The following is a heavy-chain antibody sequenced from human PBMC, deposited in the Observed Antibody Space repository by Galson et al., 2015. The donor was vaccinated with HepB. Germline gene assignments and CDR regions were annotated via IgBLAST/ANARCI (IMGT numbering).Heavy chain of an antibody. Sequence: SLRLSCAASGFTFSGYAMSWVRQAPGKGLEWVSAISGSGGSTYFADSVKGRFTISRDNSKNTLYLQMNSLRAEDAAVYYCAKDLSTDYYDSSGHYYVPNFDYWGQGTLVTVSS. J-gene: IGHJ4*02. CDR1: GFTFSGYA. D-gene: IGHD3-22*01. V-gene: IGHV3-23*01. CDR3: AKDLSTDYYDSSGHYYVPNFDY. CDR2: ISGSGGST.